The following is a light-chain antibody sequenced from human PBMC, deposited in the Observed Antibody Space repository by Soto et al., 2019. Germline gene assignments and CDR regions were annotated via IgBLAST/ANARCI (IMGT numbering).Light chain of an antibody. V-gene: IGKV3-20*01. CDR3: QQYDSSPAIT. CDR2: GAS. CDR1: QSVSSSY. Sequence: EIVLTQSPGPLRLSPVDIAPLSRAARQSVSSSYLAWYQQKPGQAPRLLIYGASRRATGIPDRFSGSGSGTDFTLTISGLEPEDFAVYYCQQYDSSPAITFGQGTRLE. J-gene: IGKJ5*01.